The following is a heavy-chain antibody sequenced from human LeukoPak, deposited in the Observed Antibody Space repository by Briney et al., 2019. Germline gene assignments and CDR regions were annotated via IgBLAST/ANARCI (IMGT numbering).Heavy chain of an antibody. V-gene: IGHV4-38-2*02. CDR1: GYSISSGYY. Sequence: KPSETLSLTCTVSGYSISSGYYWGWIRQPPGKGLEWIGSIYHSGSTYYNPSLKSRVTISVDTSKNQFSLKLSSVTAADTAVYYCARDYTFRGVIAPYYFDYWGQGTLVTVSS. CDR2: IYHSGST. CDR3: ARDYTFRGVIAPYYFDY. J-gene: IGHJ4*02. D-gene: IGHD3-16*02.